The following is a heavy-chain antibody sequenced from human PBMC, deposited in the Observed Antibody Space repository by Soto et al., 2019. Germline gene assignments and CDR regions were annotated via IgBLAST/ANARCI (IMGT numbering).Heavy chain of an antibody. Sequence: GESLKISCKWSIYRFTTYWIVEERQMPGKGLEWMGIIWPGNSDTRYSPTFQGHVTISADKSISTAYLQWRSLEASDTAMYYCARHLYHDSSGIYSPFDFWGQGILVTVPS. D-gene: IGHD3-22*01. J-gene: IGHJ4*02. CDR3: ARHLYHDSSGIYSPFDF. CDR2: IWPGNSDT. V-gene: IGHV5-51*01. CDR1: IYRFTTYW.